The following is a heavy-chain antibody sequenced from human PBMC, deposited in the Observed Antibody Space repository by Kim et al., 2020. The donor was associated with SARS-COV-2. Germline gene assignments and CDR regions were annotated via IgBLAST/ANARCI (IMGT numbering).Heavy chain of an antibody. CDR3: ARVPWEYQLLCPMGSSCYYYGMDV. Sequence: ASVKVSCKASGYTFTSYGISWVRQAPGQGLEWMGWISAYNGNTNYAQKLQGRVTMTTDTSTSTAYMELRSLRSDDTAVYYCARVPWEYQLLCPMGSSCYYYGMDVWGQGTTVTVSS. CDR2: ISAYNGNT. D-gene: IGHD2-2*01. J-gene: IGHJ6*02. CDR1: GYTFTSYG. V-gene: IGHV1-18*01.